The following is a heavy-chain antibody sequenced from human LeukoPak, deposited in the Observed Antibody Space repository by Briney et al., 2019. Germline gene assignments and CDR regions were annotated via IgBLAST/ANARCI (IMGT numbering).Heavy chain of an antibody. CDR3: ARGYCGGDCYGD. Sequence: GGSLRLSCAASGFTFSSYWMHWVRQAPGKGLVWVSRINSDGSSRSYADSVKGRFTISRDNAKNTLYLQMNSLRAEDTAVYYCARGYCGGDCYGDWGQGTLVTVSS. D-gene: IGHD2-21*02. CDR1: GFTFSSYW. V-gene: IGHV3-74*01. CDR2: INSDGSSR. J-gene: IGHJ1*01.